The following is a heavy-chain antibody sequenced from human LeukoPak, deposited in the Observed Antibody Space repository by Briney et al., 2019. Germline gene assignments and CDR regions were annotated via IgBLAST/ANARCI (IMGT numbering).Heavy chain of an antibody. J-gene: IGHJ3*02. D-gene: IGHD6-19*01. Sequence: ASVKVSCKASGYTFTGYYMHWVRQAPGQGLEWMGWINPNSGGTNYAQKLQGRVTMTTDTSTSTAYMELRSLRSDDTAVYYCARVWEQWLVAFDIWGQGTMVTVSS. CDR2: INPNSGGT. V-gene: IGHV1-2*02. CDR3: ARVWEQWLVAFDI. CDR1: GYTFTGYY.